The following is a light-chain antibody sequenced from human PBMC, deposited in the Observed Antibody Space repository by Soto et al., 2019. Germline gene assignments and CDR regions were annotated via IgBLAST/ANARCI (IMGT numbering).Light chain of an antibody. Sequence: IQLTQSPSSLSASVGDRVTITCRASQGISSYLAWYQQKPGKAPKLLIYAASTLQSGVPSRFSGSGSGRDFTLTISSLQPEDFATYYCQQTYSIPPWTFGQGTKVEFK. J-gene: IGKJ1*01. CDR3: QQTYSIPPWT. CDR1: QGISSY. V-gene: IGKV1-9*01. CDR2: AAS.